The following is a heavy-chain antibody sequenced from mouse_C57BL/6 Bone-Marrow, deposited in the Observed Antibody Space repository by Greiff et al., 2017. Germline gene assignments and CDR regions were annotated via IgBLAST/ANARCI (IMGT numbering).Heavy chain of an antibody. D-gene: IGHD1-1*01. J-gene: IGHJ4*01. V-gene: IGHV5-6*02. Sequence: DVKLVESGGDLVKPGGSLKLSCAASGFTFSSYGMSWVRQTPDKRLEWVATISSGGSYPYYPDSVKGRFTISRDNAKNTLYLQMSSLKSEDTAMYYCARPLITTVVATGAMDYWGQGTSVTVSS. CDR1: GFTFSSYG. CDR3: ARPLITTVVATGAMDY. CDR2: ISSGGSYP.